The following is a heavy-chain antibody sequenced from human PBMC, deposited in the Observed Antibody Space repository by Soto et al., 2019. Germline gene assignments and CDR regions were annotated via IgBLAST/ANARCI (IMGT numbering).Heavy chain of an antibody. V-gene: IGHV3-23*01. Sequence: GGSLRLSCAGSGFTLKNYAMSWVRQAPGKGLEWVSGISGSGGSTYYTDSVKGRFTMSRDNSKNTLYLQMNSLRAEDTAVYYCAKWYCSGGSCYPTFDSWGQGTLVTVSS. CDR3: AKWYCSGGSCYPTFDS. D-gene: IGHD2-15*01. CDR1: GFTLKNYA. CDR2: ISGSGGST. J-gene: IGHJ4*02.